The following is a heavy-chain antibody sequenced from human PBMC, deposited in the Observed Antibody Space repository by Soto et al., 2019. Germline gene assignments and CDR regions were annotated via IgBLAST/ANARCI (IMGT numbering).Heavy chain of an antibody. Sequence: GASVKVSCKASGGTFSSYAISWVRQAPGQGLEWMGGIIPIFGTANYAQKFRGRVTITADESTSTAYMELSSLRSEDTAVYYCAREPYYYDSSGYLNYWGQGTMVTVYS. CDR3: AREPYYYDSSGYLNY. D-gene: IGHD3-22*01. J-gene: IGHJ4*02. CDR1: GGTFSSYA. CDR2: IIPIFGTA. V-gene: IGHV1-69*13.